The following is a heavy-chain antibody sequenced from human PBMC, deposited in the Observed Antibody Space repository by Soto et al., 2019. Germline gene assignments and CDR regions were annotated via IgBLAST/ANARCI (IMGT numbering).Heavy chain of an antibody. CDR1: CGSTSGDYD. CDR2: VYPTGST. D-gene: IGHD3-9*01. Sequence: PXETRALSGTVACGSTSGDYDWNWISQAPGKGLESIGYVYPTGSTYHSPSLKSRGSISVDTSNNLFSLKLRSVTAADTAVDFCAREPYDITGKRIDAWGQGIPVTFSA. J-gene: IGHJ5*02. V-gene: IGHV4-30-4*01. CDR3: AREPYDITGKRIDA.